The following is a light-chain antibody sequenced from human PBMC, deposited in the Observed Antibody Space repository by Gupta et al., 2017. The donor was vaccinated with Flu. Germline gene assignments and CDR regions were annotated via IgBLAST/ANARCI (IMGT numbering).Light chain of an antibody. V-gene: IGKV1-8*01. J-gene: IGKJ2*01. CDR1: QGVSNY. CDR3: LQDASCPLT. CDR2: GVS. Sequence: PSSLSASTGDRITSAWLVRQGVSNYVEWYQQKPGEAPKLLIDGVSSGESGVPSRFSGSGSGTDFTLTITELQAEDFAIYYCLQDASCPLTFGPGTXVEIK.